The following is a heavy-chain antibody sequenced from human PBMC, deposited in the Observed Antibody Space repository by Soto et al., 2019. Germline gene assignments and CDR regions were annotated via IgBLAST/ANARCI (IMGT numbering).Heavy chain of an antibody. CDR2: ISSSSSYI. CDR1: GFTFSSYS. D-gene: IGHD3-10*01. Sequence: SLRLSCAASGFTFSSYSMNWVRQAPGKGLEWVSSISSSSSYIYYADSVKGRFTISRDNAKNSLYLQMNSLRAEDTAVYYCARYSSSEGELFFPVPLQMASGGQGTLVTVSS. J-gene: IGHJ4*02. V-gene: IGHV3-21*04. CDR3: ARYSSSEGELFFPVPLQMAS.